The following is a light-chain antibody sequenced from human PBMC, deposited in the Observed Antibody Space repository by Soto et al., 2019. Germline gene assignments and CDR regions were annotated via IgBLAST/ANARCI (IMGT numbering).Light chain of an antibody. CDR3: QQSYSTPRT. CDR2: AAF. J-gene: IGKJ1*01. Sequence: DIQMTQSPSSLSASVGDRVTITCRASQSISSYLNWYQQKPGKAHKLLIYAAFSLQSGVPSRFSGSGSGTDFTLTISSLQPEDFATYYCQQSYSTPRTFGQGTKVEIK. V-gene: IGKV1-39*01. CDR1: QSISSY.